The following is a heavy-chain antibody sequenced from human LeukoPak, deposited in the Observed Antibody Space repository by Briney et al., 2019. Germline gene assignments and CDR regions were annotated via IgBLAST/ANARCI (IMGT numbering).Heavy chain of an antibody. CDR1: GFTFSSYA. D-gene: IGHD4-11*01. J-gene: IGHJ4*02. CDR2: ISGSGGST. V-gene: IGHV3-23*01. Sequence: PGGSLRLSCAASGFTFSSYAMSWVRQAPGKGLEWVSAISGSGGSTYYADSVKGRFTISRDNSKNTLYLQMNSLRAEDTAVYYCAKTLGSWGLPLSYYFDYWGQGTLVTVSS. CDR3: AKTLGSWGLPLSYYFDY.